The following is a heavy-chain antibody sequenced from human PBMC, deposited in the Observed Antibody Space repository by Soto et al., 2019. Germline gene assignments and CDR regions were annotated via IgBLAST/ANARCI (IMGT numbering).Heavy chain of an antibody. CDR2: ISGSGGST. CDR1: GFTFSSYA. D-gene: IGHD6-13*01. J-gene: IGHJ4*02. Sequence: GGSLRLSCAASGFTFSSYAMSWVRQAPGKGLEWVSAISGSGGSTYYADSVKGRFTISRDNSKNTLYLQMNSLRAEDTDVDYCAKGGIAAAGSLHPFDYWGQGTLVTVSS. CDR3: AKGGIAAAGSLHPFDY. V-gene: IGHV3-23*01.